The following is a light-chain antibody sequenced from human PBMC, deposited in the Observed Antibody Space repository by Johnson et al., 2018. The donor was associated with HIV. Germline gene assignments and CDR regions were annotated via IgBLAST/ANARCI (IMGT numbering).Light chain of an antibody. J-gene: IGLJ1*01. CDR1: SSNIENNY. CDR3: GTWDSSLREV. V-gene: IGLV1-51*01. Sequence: QSVLTQPPSVSAASGQRVDISCSGSSSNIENNYLSWYQQLPHTAPRLLISDNNKRPSGIPDRFSGSKSGTSATLGITGLQTGDEADYYCGTWDSSLREVFGTGTKVTVL. CDR2: DNN.